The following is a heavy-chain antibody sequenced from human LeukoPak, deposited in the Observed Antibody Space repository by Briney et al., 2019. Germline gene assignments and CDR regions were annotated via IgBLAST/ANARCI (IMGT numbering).Heavy chain of an antibody. D-gene: IGHD4-17*01. CDR3: ARDLYGDHNDY. V-gene: IGHV3-7*01. J-gene: IGHJ4*02. Sequence: GGSLRLPCAASGFTFSSYWMSWVRQAPGKGLEWVANIKQDGSEKYYVDSVKGRFTISRDNAKNSLYLQMNSLRAEDTAVYYCARDLYGDHNDYWGQGTLVTVSS. CDR2: IKQDGSEK. CDR1: GFTFSSYW.